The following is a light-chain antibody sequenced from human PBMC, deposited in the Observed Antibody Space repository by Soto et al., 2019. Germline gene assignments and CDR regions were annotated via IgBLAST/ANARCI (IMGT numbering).Light chain of an antibody. CDR1: SSDVGGYNY. CDR3: SSYTSSTLVV. Sequence: QSALTHPASVSGSPGQSITISCTGTSSDVGGYNYVSWYQHHPGKAPKLMIYDVTNRPSGVSNRFSGSKSGNAASLTISGLQAEDEADYYCSSYTSSTLVVFGGGTKLTVL. J-gene: IGLJ2*01. V-gene: IGLV2-14*03. CDR2: DVT.